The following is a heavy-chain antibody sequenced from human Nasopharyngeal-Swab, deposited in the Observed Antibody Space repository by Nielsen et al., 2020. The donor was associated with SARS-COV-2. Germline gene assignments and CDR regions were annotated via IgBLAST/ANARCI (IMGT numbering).Heavy chain of an antibody. V-gene: IGHV2-70*01. D-gene: IGHD3-16*01. J-gene: IGHJ6*02. CDR1: GFSLSTSVMC. CDR2: IDWDDDK. Sequence: SGPTLVKPTQTLTLTCTFSGFSLSTSVMCVSWIRQPPGTALEWLALIDWDDDKYYSTSLKTRLTISKYTSKNQVVLTMTNMDPVDTATYYCARIQAMITFGGANYYGMDVWGQGTTVTVSS. CDR3: ARIQAMITFGGANYYGMDV.